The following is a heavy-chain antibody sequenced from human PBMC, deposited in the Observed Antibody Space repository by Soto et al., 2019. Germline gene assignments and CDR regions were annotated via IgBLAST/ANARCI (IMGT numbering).Heavy chain of an antibody. J-gene: IGHJ4*02. Sequence: RLSCAASGFTFSNYAMNWVRQAPGKGLEWVSGITGSSGRTFYADSVKGRFTISRDNSKNTVYLQMNSVRADDTAVYYCAKEYTSTSRGSFDYWGQGALVTVSS. D-gene: IGHD1-26*01. CDR2: ITGSSGRT. CDR3: AKEYTSTSRGSFDY. CDR1: GFTFSNYA. V-gene: IGHV3-23*01.